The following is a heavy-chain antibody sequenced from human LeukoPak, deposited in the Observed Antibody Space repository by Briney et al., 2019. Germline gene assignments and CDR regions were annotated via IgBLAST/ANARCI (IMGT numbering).Heavy chain of an antibody. J-gene: IGHJ5*02. CDR2: IIPIFGTA. V-gene: IGHV1-69*05. CDR1: GGTFSSCA. CDR3: ARGNDYVWGSYRYWFDP. Sequence: SVKVSCKASGGTFSSCAISWVRQAPGQGLEWMGGIIPIFGTANYAQKFQGRVTITTDESTSTAYMELSSLRSEDTAVYYCARGNDYVWGSYRYWFDPWGQGTLVTVSS. D-gene: IGHD3-16*02.